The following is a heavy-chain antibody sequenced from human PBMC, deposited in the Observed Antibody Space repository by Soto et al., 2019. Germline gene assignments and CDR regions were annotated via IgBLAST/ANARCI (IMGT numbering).Heavy chain of an antibody. CDR1: GFTFSSYA. CDR2: ISGSGGST. J-gene: IGHJ6*02. D-gene: IGHD3-10*01. CDR3: AKGLPPRGPAPYYYGMDV. Sequence: EVQLLESGGGLVQPGGSLRLSCAASGFTFSSYAMSWVRQAPGKVLEWVSAISGSGGSTYYADSVKGRFTISRDNSENRLYLQMNNLRAEDTAVYYCAKGLPPRGPAPYYYGMDVWGQGTTVTVSS. V-gene: IGHV3-23*01.